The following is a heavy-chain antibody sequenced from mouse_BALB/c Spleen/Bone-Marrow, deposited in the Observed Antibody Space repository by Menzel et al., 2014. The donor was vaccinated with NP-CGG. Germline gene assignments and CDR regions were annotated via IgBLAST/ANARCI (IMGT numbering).Heavy chain of an antibody. V-gene: IGHV3-2*02. D-gene: IGHD2-1*01. J-gene: IGHJ3*01. CDR1: GYSITSDSA. CDR2: ISYSGST. CDR3: ARRGYYGTVLFAY. Sequence: VQLQQSGPGLVKPSQSLSLTCTVTGYSITSDSAWNWIRQFPGNKLEWMAYISYSGSTTYNPSLKSRISITRDTSKNQFFLQLNSVTTEDTATYYCARRGYYGTVLFAYWGQGTLVTVSA.